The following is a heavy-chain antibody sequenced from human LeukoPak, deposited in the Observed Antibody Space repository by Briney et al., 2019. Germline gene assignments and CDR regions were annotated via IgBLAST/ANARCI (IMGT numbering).Heavy chain of an antibody. CDR1: GGSISSGSYY. D-gene: IGHD2-15*01. Sequence: SQTLSLTCTVSGGSISSGSYYWSWIRQPAGKGLEWIGRIYTSGSTNYNPSLKSRVTISVDTSKNQFSLKLSSVTAADTAVYYCARTQVGCSGGSCYYGWFDPWGQGTLVTVSS. V-gene: IGHV4-61*02. J-gene: IGHJ5*02. CDR3: ARTQVGCSGGSCYYGWFDP. CDR2: IYTSGST.